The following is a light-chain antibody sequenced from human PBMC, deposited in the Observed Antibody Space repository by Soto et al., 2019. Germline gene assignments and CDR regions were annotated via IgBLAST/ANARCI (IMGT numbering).Light chain of an antibody. CDR3: SSYTTSFIYV. V-gene: IGLV2-14*03. CDR2: DVS. CDR1: SSDVGAYNY. Sequence: QSVLTQPASVSGSPGQSIAISCTGTSSDVGAYNYVSWYQQYPGKAPKLMIYDVSNRPSGVSDRFSGSKSGNTASLTISGLQAEDEADYYCSSYTTSFIYVFGSGTKLTVL. J-gene: IGLJ1*01.